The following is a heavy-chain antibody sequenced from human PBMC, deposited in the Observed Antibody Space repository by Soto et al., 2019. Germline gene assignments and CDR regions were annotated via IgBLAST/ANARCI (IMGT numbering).Heavy chain of an antibody. CDR1: GFMFSAYW. Sequence: EVQLVESGGGLVQPGGSLRLSCAASGFMFSAYWMSWVRQHPGKGLEWVATLSGGATDKFYVDSVKGRFTISRDDSKNSLYLNMNSLRDEATVINYCVRGDCHRCDAWGQGTVVTVSS. V-gene: IGHV3-7*01. CDR2: LSGGATDK. CDR3: VRGDCHRCDA. J-gene: IGHJ5*02. D-gene: IGHD2-15*01.